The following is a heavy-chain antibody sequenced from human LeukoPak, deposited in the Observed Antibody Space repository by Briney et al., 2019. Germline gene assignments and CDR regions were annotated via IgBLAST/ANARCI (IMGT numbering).Heavy chain of an antibody. Sequence: PSETLSLTCTVSGGSISSYYWSWIRQPPGKGLEWIGYIYYSGSTNYNPSLKSRVTISVDTSKNQFSLKLSSVTAADTAVYYCAREPQAAWFDPWRQGTLVTVSS. J-gene: IGHJ5*02. V-gene: IGHV4-59*01. D-gene: IGHD6-25*01. CDR1: GGSISSYY. CDR2: IYYSGST. CDR3: AREPQAAWFDP.